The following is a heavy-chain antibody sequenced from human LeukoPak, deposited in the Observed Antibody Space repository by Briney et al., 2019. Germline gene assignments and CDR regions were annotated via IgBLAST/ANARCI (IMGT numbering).Heavy chain of an antibody. Sequence: PGESLKISCKGSGYTFTSYGISWVRQAPGQGLEWMGWISAYNGNTNYAQKLQGRVTMTTDTSTSTAYMELRSLRSDDTAVYYCARVEYSSGFVYWGQGTLVTVSS. J-gene: IGHJ4*02. CDR3: ARVEYSSGFVY. V-gene: IGHV1-18*01. D-gene: IGHD6-19*01. CDR1: GYTFTSYG. CDR2: ISAYNGNT.